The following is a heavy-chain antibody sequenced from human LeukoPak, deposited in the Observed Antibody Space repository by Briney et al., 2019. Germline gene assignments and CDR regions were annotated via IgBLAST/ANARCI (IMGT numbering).Heavy chain of an antibody. Sequence: GGSLRLSCAASGFTFSSYGMHWVRQAPGKGLEWVAVIWYDGSNKYYADSVKGRFTISRDNSKNTLYLQMNSLRAEDTAVYFCASPIALQPTRWGQGTLVTVSS. CDR2: IWYDGSNK. V-gene: IGHV3-33*01. CDR3: ASPIALQPTR. J-gene: IGHJ4*02. CDR1: GFTFSSYG. D-gene: IGHD1-1*01.